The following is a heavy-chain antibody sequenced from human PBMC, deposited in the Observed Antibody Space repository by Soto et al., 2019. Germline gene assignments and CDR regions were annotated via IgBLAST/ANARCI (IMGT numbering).Heavy chain of an antibody. CDR1: GGSVSSGSYY. CDR2: IYYSGST. J-gene: IGHJ3*02. Sequence: SETLSLTCTVSGGSVSSGSYYWSWIRQPPGKGLEWIGYIYYSGSTNYNPSLKSRVTISVDTSKNQFSLKLSSVTAADTAVYYCARKIWGELGAFDIWGQGTMVTV. D-gene: IGHD1-26*01. V-gene: IGHV4-61*01. CDR3: ARKIWGELGAFDI.